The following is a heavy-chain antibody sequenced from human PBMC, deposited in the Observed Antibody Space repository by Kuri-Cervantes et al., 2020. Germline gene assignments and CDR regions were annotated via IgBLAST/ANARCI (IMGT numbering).Heavy chain of an antibody. J-gene: IGHJ4*02. CDR3: AAGSGPRAYCGGDCLDY. Sequence: SVKVSCKASGFTFTSSAVQWVRQARGQRFEWIGWIVVGTGNTNYAQKFQERVTITRDMPTSTAYMERNSLTSEDTAVYYCAAGSGPRAYCGGDCLDYWGQGTLVTVSS. D-gene: IGHD2-21*02. V-gene: IGHV1-58*01. CDR2: IVVGTGNT. CDR1: GFTFTSSA.